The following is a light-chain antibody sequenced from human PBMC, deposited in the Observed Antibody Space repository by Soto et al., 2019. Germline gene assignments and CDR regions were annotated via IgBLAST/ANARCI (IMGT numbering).Light chain of an antibody. J-gene: IGKJ2*01. V-gene: IGKV4-1*01. Sequence: DIVMTQSPDSLAVSLGERATINCKSSQSVLYSSNNKNYLAWYQQRPGQPPKLLIYWASTRESGVPDRFSGSGSGTDFTLTITSLQAEDVAVYYCQQYESIPPTFGQRTKLEIK. CDR1: QSVLYSSNNKNY. CDR2: WAS. CDR3: QQYESIPPT.